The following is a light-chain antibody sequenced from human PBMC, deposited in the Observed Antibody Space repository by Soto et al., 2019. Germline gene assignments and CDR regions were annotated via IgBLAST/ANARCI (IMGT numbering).Light chain of an antibody. CDR3: QQRSNWPLT. CDR2: DAS. Sequence: EIVLTQSPATLSLSPGERATLSCRASQRVRSCLAWYQQKPGQAPRLLIYDASNRATGIPARFSGSGSGTDFTLTISSLEPEDFAVYYCQQRSNWPLTFGPGTKVEIK. J-gene: IGKJ1*01. V-gene: IGKV3-11*01. CDR1: QRVRSC.